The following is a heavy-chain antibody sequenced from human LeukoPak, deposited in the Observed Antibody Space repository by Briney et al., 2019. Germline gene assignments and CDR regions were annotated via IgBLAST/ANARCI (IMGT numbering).Heavy chain of an antibody. J-gene: IGHJ4*02. V-gene: IGHV3-23*01. Sequence: PGGSLRLSCAASGFTFSSYGMSWVRQAPGKGLEWVSAISGSGGSTYYADSVKGRFTISRDNSKNTLYLQMNSLRAEDTAVYYCAKPVYYYGSGSSSFDYWGQGTLVTVSS. CDR3: AKPVYYYGSGSSSFDY. CDR1: GFTFSSYG. D-gene: IGHD3-10*01. CDR2: ISGSGGST.